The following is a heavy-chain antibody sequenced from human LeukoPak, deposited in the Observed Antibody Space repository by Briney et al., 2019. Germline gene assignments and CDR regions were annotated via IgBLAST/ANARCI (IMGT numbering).Heavy chain of an antibody. Sequence: SETLSLTCTVSSGSISSYYWSWIRQPAGKGLEWIGRIYTSGSTNYNPSHKSRVTMSVDTSKNQFSLKLSSVTAADTAVYYCASWGYSYGDAFDIWGQGTMVTVSS. J-gene: IGHJ3*02. CDR3: ASWGYSYGDAFDI. D-gene: IGHD5-18*01. CDR1: SGSISSYY. CDR2: IYTSGST. V-gene: IGHV4-4*07.